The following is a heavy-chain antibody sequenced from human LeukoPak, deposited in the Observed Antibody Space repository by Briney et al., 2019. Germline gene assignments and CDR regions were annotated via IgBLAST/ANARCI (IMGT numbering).Heavy chain of an antibody. Sequence: GGSLRLSCAASGFTFSTYGMHWVRQAPGKGLEWVAVISYDGSTKYYADSVKGRFTISRDNSKTTLYVQMNSLRAEDTAVYYCAKAEYFDYWGQGTLVTVSS. V-gene: IGHV3-30*18. J-gene: IGHJ4*02. CDR3: AKAEYFDY. CDR1: GFTFSTYG. CDR2: ISYDGSTK.